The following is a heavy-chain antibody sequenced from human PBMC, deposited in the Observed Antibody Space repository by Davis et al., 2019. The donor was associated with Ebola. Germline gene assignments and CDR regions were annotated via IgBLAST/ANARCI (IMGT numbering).Heavy chain of an antibody. J-gene: IGHJ5*02. D-gene: IGHD3-10*01. CDR1: GYSFIGYH. CDR3: AREIWFGENWIDP. Sequence: ASVKVSCKASGYSFIGYHIHWMRQAPGQGLEWMGWINPNSGDTNYAQTFRGRVTMTRDTSLSTAYMELYSLRRDDTAVYYCAREIWFGENWIDPWGQGTLVTVSS. CDR2: INPNSGDT. V-gene: IGHV1-2*02.